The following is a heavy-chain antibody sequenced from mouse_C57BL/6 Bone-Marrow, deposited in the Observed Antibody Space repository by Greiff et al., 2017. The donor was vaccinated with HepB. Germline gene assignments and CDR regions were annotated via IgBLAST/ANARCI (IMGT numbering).Heavy chain of an antibody. CDR3: ARRDSSGYPYYYAMDY. D-gene: IGHD3-2*02. V-gene: IGHV1-64*01. J-gene: IGHJ4*01. Sequence: VQLQQPGAELVKPGASVKLSCKASGYTFTSYWMHWVKQRPGQGLEWIGMIHPNSGSTNYNEKFKSKATLTVDKSSSTAYMQLSSLTSEDSAVYYCARRDSSGYPYYYAMDYWGQGTSVTVSS. CDR1: GYTFTSYW. CDR2: IHPNSGST.